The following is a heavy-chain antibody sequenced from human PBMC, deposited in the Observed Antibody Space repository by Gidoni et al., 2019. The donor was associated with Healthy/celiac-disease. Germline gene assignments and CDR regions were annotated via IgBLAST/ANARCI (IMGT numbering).Heavy chain of an antibody. J-gene: IGHJ6*03. Sequence: QVQLVESGGGVVQPGRSLRLSCAASGFTFSSYAMHWVRQAPGKGREWVAVISYDGSNKYYADSVKGRFTISRDNSKNTLYLQMNSLRAEDTAVYYCARTVVPAANYYYYYMDVWGKGTTVTVSS. CDR1: GFTFSSYA. CDR2: ISYDGSNK. D-gene: IGHD2-2*01. CDR3: ARTVVPAANYYYYYMDV. V-gene: IGHV3-30-3*01.